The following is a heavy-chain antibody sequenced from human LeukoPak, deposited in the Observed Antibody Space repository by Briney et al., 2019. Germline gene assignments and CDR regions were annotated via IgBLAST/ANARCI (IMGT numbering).Heavy chain of an antibody. J-gene: IGHJ4*02. V-gene: IGHV3-23*01. CDR3: AKDKLEGYYDSSGYNYYFDY. CDR1: GFTLSSYA. Sequence: AGGSLRLSCAASGFTLSSYAMSWVRQAPGKGLEWVSAISGSGGSTYYADSVKGRFTIPRDNSKNTLYLQMNSLRAEDTAVYYCAKDKLEGYYDSSGYNYYFDYWGQGTLVIVSS. CDR2: ISGSGGST. D-gene: IGHD3-22*01.